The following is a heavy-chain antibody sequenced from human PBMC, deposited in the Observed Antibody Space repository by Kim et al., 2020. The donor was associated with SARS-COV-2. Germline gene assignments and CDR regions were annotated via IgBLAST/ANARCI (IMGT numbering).Heavy chain of an antibody. V-gene: IGHV3-30*04. CDR3: ARVRPPYSGSYFGIKGAFDY. J-gene: IGHJ4*02. CDR2: ISYDGSNK. D-gene: IGHD1-26*01. Sequence: GGSLRLSCAASGFTFSSYAMHWVRQAPGKGLEWVAVISYDGSNKYYEDSVKGRYTISRDNSKNTLYLQMNSLRAEDTAVYYCARVRPPYSGSYFGIKGAFDYWGQGTLVTVSS. CDR1: GFTFSSYA.